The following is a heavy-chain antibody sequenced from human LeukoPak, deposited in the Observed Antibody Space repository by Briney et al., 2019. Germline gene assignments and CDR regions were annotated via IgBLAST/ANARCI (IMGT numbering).Heavy chain of an antibody. CDR1: GYYIGSRNYY. CDR2: IHYTRAT. D-gene: IGHD3-10*01. V-gene: IGHV4-39*01. J-gene: IGHJ4*02. Sequence: PSETLSLTCTVSGYYIGSRNYYWGWIRQPPGKGLEWIGRIHYTRATYYNPSLKGRLTMFVDRSKNQFSLKMRSLTAADAALYFCARRSNDYGSGSYSEPFDVWGQGSLVVVSS. CDR3: ARRSNDYGSGSYSEPFDV.